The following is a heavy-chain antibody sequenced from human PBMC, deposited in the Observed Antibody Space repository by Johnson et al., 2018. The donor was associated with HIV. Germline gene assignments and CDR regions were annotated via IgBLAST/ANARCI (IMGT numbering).Heavy chain of an antibody. V-gene: IGHV3-74*02. CDR3: TTGVFHAFDM. J-gene: IGHJ3*02. CDR2: IVSDVSSA. CDR1: GFTFSSYW. D-gene: IGHD3-10*01. Sequence: VQLVESGGGVVRPGGSLRLSCAASGFTFSSYWMHWVRQAPGKGLVWVSRIVSDVSSAIYTDSVTGRFTISRDNTKNTVYLQMNSLRAEDTAVYYCTTGVFHAFDMWGQGTMVTVSS.